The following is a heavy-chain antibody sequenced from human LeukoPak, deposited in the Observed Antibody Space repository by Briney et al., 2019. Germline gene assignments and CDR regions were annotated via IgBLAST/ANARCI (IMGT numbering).Heavy chain of an antibody. Sequence: GGSLRLSCAASGFTFSSYSMNWVRQAPGKGLEWVSYISSSSSTIYYADSVKGRSTISRDNAKNSLYLQMNSLRAEDTAVYYCARGTYYYDSSGFDYWGQGTLVTVSS. CDR3: ARGTYYYDSSGFDY. CDR2: ISSSSSTI. D-gene: IGHD3-22*01. CDR1: GFTFSSYS. J-gene: IGHJ4*02. V-gene: IGHV3-48*01.